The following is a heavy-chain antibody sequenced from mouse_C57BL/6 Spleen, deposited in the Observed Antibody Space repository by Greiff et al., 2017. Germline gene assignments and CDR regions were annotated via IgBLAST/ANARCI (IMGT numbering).Heavy chain of an antibody. D-gene: IGHD2-4*01. Sequence: QVQLQESGPGLVQPSQSLSITCTVSGFSLTSYGVHWVRQSPGKGLEWLGVIWSGGSTAYNAAFISRLSISKDNSKSQVYFKMNSLQADDTAIYYCARKPYPYDYDGYAMDYWGQGTTVTVSS. CDR3: ARKPYPYDYDGYAMDY. J-gene: IGHJ4*01. CDR2: IWSGGST. V-gene: IGHV2-2*01. CDR1: GFSLTSYG.